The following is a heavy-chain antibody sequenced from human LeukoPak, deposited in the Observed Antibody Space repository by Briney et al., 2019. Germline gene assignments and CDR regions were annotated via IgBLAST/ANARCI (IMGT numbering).Heavy chain of an antibody. Sequence: GGSLRLSCAASGFTFSSYSMNWVRQAPGKGLEWVSSISSSSYIYYADSVKGRFTISRDNAKNSLYLQMNSLRAEDTAVYYCARARATAHSGYEPSYYYYYGMDVWGQGTTVTVSS. V-gene: IGHV3-21*01. CDR3: ARARATAHSGYEPSYYYYYGMDV. CDR1: GFTFSSYS. D-gene: IGHD5-12*01. CDR2: ISSSSYI. J-gene: IGHJ6*02.